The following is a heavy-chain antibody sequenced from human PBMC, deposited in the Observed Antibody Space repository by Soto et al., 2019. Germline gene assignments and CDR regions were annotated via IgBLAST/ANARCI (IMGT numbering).Heavy chain of an antibody. V-gene: IGHV4-30-4*01. CDR3: ARGRLRPPGLASELDY. D-gene: IGHD6-6*01. J-gene: IGHJ4*02. Sequence: PSETLSLTCTVSGASITSGGFFWSWIRQPPGNGLEWIGYISYSGNTYYNPTLKSRLTMSLDTSRNQFSLKLTSMTSADASVYYCARGRLRPPGLASELDYWGQGTLVTVSS. CDR1: GASITSGGFF. CDR2: ISYSGNT.